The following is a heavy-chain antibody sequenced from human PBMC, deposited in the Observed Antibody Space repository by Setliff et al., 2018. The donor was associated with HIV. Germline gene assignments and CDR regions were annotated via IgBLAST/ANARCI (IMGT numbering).Heavy chain of an antibody. CDR3: ALPYCSGGNCWSSASLPPAGWFDP. CDR2: IISILEII. J-gene: IGHJ5*02. D-gene: IGHD2-15*01. V-gene: IGHV1-69*10. CDR1: GGTSSTHA. Sequence: LVKVSCKASGGTSSTHAMNWVRQAPGQGLEWIGQIISILEIIDYAQKLQGRVTITADGPTNTFYMELSGLRSDDTAVYYCALPYCSGGNCWSSASLPPAGWFDPWGQGTLVTVSS.